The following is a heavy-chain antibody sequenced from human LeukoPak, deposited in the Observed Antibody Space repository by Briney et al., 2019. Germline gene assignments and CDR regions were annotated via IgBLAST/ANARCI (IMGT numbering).Heavy chain of an antibody. CDR3: ARAEYCSGGSCRNWFDP. CDR1: GGSISSGGYY. J-gene: IGHJ5*02. D-gene: IGHD2-15*01. CDR2: IYYSGST. V-gene: IGHV4-30-4*08. Sequence: PSQTLSLTCTVSGGSISSGGYYWSWIRQHPGKGLEWIGYIYYSGSTYYNPSLKSRVTISVDTSKNQFSLKLSSVTAADTAVYYCARAEYCSGGSCRNWFDPWGQGTLVTVSS.